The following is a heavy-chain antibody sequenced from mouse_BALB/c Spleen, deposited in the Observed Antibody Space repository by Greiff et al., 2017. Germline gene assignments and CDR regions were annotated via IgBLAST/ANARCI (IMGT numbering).Heavy chain of an antibody. V-gene: IGHV5-4*02. CDR3: ARDHYDYDVPFAY. CDR1: GFTFSDYY. J-gene: IGHJ3*01. CDR2: ISDGGSYT. Sequence: EVHLVESGGGLVKPGGSLKLSCAASGFTFSDYYMYWVRQTPEKRLEWVATISDGGSYTYYPDSVKGRFTISRDNAKNNLYLQMSSLKSEDTAMYYCARDHYDYDVPFAYWGQGTLVTVSA. D-gene: IGHD2-4*01.